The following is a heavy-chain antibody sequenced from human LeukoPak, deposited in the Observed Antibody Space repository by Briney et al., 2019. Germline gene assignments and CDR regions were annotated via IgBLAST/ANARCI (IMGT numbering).Heavy chain of an antibody. CDR3: ARQASYCSGGSCYPTQPKDY. CDR2: IYPGDSDT. CDR1: GYSFTSYW. V-gene: IGHV5-51*01. D-gene: IGHD2-15*01. Sequence: GESLKISCKGSGYSFTSYWIGWVRQMPGKGLEWMGIIYPGDSDTRYSPSFQGQVTISADKSISTAYLQWSSLKASDTAMYCCARQASYCSGGSCYPTQPKDYWGQGTLVTVSS. J-gene: IGHJ4*02.